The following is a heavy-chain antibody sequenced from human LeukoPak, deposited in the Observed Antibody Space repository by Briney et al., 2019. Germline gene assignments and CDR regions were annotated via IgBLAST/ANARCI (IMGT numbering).Heavy chain of an antibody. CDR3: ARAETGYSSGWYRGFDY. Sequence: SETLSLTCTVSGDSMSTYYWSWIRQPARKGLEWIGRMYTSGSTNYNPSLKSRVTMSLDLSKNQFSLKLSSVTAADTAVYYCARAETGYSSGWYRGFDYWGQGTLVTVSS. J-gene: IGHJ4*02. V-gene: IGHV4-4*07. D-gene: IGHD6-19*01. CDR2: MYTSGST. CDR1: GDSMSTYY.